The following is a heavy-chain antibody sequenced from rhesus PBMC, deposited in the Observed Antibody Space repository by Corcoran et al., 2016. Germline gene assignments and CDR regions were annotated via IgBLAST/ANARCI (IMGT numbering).Heavy chain of an antibody. Sequence: EVQLVESGGGLVQPGGSLRLSCAASGFTFGSYGMSWVRQAPGKGLEWVSDISNGGGSTYYADSVKGRFTSSRDNSKNTLSLQMNSLRAEDTAVYYCAKGDDYSGSYYYVGVNRFDVWGPGVLVTVSS. CDR2: ISNGGGST. D-gene: IGHD3-16*01. J-gene: IGHJ5-1*01. CDR3: AKGDDYSGSYYYVGVNRFDV. V-gene: IGHV3S5*01. CDR1: GFTFGSYG.